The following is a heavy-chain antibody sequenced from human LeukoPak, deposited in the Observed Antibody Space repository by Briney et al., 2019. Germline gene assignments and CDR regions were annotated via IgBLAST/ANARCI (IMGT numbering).Heavy chain of an antibody. D-gene: IGHD3-22*01. J-gene: IGHJ4*02. CDR2: IYYSGST. Sequence: PSETLSLTCTVSGGSISSGDYYWSWIRQPPGEGLGWIGYIYYSGSTYYNPSLKSRVTISVDTSKNQFSLKLSSVTAADTAVYYCARDYDSSGYRHFDYWGQGTLVTVSS. V-gene: IGHV4-30-4*01. CDR1: GGSISSGDYY. CDR3: ARDYDSSGYRHFDY.